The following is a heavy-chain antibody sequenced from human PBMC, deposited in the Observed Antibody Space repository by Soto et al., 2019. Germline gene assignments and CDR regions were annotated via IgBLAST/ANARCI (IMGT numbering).Heavy chain of an antibody. CDR3: ARDGDVNTGFGKDY. V-gene: IGHV3-33*01. J-gene: IGHJ4*02. Sequence: QVQLVESGGGVVQPGRSLRLSCAASGFTFSSYGMHWVRQAPGKGLGWVAFIWHDGGNKFYAESVKGRFTISRDNSKNTLDLQMTSLSAEDTAMYYCARDGDVNTGFGKDYWGQGALGTVSS. D-gene: IGHD3-16*01. CDR2: IWHDGGNK. CDR1: GFTFSSYG.